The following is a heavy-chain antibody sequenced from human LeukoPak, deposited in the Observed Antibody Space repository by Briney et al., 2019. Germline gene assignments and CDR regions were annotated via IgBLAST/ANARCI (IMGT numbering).Heavy chain of an antibody. CDR1: GGSFSGYY. D-gene: IGHD1-26*01. CDR2: VNHSGST. V-gene: IGHV4-34*01. Sequence: SETLSLTCAVYGGSFSGYYWSWIRQPPGKGLEWIGEVNHSGSTNYNPSLKSRVTISVDTSKNQFSLKLSSVTAADTAVYYCARGAAVGATPFDYWGQGTLVTVSS. J-gene: IGHJ4*02. CDR3: ARGAAVGATPFDY.